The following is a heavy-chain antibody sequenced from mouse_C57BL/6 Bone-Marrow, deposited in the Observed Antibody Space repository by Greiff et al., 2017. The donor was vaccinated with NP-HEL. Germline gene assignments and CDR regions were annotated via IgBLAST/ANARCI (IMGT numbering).Heavy chain of an antibody. D-gene: IGHD2-3*01. CDR2: IWSGGST. CDR3: AKRCDGYWYFDV. V-gene: IGHV2-4*01. J-gene: IGHJ1*03. Sequence: QVQLKESGPGLVQPSQRLSITCTVSGFSLTSYGVHWVRQPPGKGLEWLGVIWSGGSTDYNAAFISRLSISKDNSKSQVFFKMNSLQADDTAIYYCAKRCDGYWYFDVWGTGTTVTVSS. CDR1: GFSLTSYG.